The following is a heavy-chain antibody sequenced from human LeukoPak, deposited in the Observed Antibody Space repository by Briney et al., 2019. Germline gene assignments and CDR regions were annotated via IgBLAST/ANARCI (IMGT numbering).Heavy chain of an antibody. D-gene: IGHD3-22*01. V-gene: IGHV4-59*01. CDR2: IYYSGST. CDR3: ARARGMIVPFDP. CDR1: GGSFSGYY. Sequence: SETLSLTCAVYGGSFSGYYWSWIRQPPGKGLEWIGYIYYSGSTNYNPSLKSRVTISVDTSKNQFSLKLSSVTAADTAVYYCARARGMIVPFDPWGQGTLVTVSS. J-gene: IGHJ5*02.